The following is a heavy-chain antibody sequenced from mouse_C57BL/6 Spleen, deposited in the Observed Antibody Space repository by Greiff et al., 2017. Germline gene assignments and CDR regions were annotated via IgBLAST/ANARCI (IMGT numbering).Heavy chain of an antibody. V-gene: IGHV1-69*01. CDR1: GYTFTSYW. J-gene: IGHJ4*01. Sequence: QVQLQQSGAELVMPGASVKLSCKASGYTFTSYWMHWVKQRPGQGLEWIGEIDPSDSYTNYNQKFKGKSTLTVDKSSSTAYMQLSSLTSEDSAVYYCARRNYSNYDAMDYWGQGTSVTVSS. D-gene: IGHD2-5*01. CDR2: IDPSDSYT. CDR3: ARRNYSNYDAMDY.